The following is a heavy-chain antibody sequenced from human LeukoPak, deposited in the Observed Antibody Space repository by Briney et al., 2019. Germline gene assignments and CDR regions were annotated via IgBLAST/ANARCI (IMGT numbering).Heavy chain of an antibody. J-gene: IGHJ4*02. CDR1: GGSISSSSYY. V-gene: IGHV4-39*07. D-gene: IGHD4-11*01. CDR2: INHSGST. Sequence: SETLSLTCTVSGGSISSSSYYWSWIRQPPGKGLEWIGEINHSGSTNYNPSLKSRVTISVDTSKNQFSLKLSSVTAADTAVYYCARGVLQTKSFDYWGQGTLVTVSS. CDR3: ARGVLQTKSFDY.